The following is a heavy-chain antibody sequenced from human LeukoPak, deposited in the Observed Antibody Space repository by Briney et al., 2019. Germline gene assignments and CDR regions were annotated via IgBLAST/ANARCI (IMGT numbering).Heavy chain of an antibody. Sequence: SETLSLTCTVSGGSISSGGYYWSWIRQHPGKGLEWIGYIYYSGSTYYNPSLKSRVTISVDTSKNQFSLKLSSVTAADTAVYYCARVDTATSYYYHGLDVWGQGTTVTVSS. V-gene: IGHV4-31*03. D-gene: IGHD5-18*01. J-gene: IGHJ6*02. CDR1: GGSISSGGYY. CDR3: ARVDTATSYYYHGLDV. CDR2: IYYSGST.